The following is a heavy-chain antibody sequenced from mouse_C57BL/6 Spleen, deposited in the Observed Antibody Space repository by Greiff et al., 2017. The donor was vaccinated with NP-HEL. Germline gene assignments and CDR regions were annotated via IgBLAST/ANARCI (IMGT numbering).Heavy chain of an antibody. D-gene: IGHD1-1*01. V-gene: IGHV1-76*01. J-gene: IGHJ1*03. CDR3: AREGYGSSYPFDV. CDR1: GYTFTDYY. Sequence: LVESGAELVRPGASVKLSCKASGYTFTDYYINWVKQRPGQGLEWIARIYPGSGNTYYNEKFKGKATLTAEKSSSTAYMQLSSLTSEDSAVYFCAREGYGSSYPFDVWGTGTTVTVSS. CDR2: IYPGSGNT.